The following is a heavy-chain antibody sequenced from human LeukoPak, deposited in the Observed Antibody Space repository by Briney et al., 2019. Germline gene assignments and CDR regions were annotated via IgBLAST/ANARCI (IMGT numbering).Heavy chain of an antibody. V-gene: IGHV3-30*04. CDR1: RFSFSNYA. Sequence: GGSLRLSCAASRFSFSNYAMHWVRQDSGRGLEWLAVISHDGINTYYADSVKGRFTISRDNSKNTLYLQLNSLRAEDTAAYYCARDRGWELRWFELDYWGQGTLVTVSS. CDR2: ISHDGINT. CDR3: ARDRGWELRWFELDY. D-gene: IGHD1-26*01. J-gene: IGHJ4*02.